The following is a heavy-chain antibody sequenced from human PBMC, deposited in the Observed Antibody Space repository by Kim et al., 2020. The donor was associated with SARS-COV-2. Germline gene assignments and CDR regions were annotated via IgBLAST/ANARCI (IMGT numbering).Heavy chain of an antibody. Sequence: GGSLRLSCAASGFTFSSYGMHWVRQAPGKGLEWVAVISYDGSNKYYADSVKGRFTISRDNSKNTLYLQMNSLRAEDTAVYYCARDSGPYGSGSYFSDYWGQGTLVTVSS. CDR3: ARDSGPYGSGSYFSDY. V-gene: IGHV3-33*05. CDR2: ISYDGSNK. D-gene: IGHD3-10*01. CDR1: GFTFSSYG. J-gene: IGHJ4*02.